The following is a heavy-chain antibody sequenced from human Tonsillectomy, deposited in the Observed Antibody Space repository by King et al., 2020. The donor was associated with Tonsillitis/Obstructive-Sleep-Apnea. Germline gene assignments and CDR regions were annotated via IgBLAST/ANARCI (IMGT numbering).Heavy chain of an antibody. CDR1: GDSISSSNW. CDR2: IYHSGST. CDR3: ARPVGTTTGSSYYMDV. V-gene: IGHV4-4*02. Sequence: QLQESGPGLVKPSGTLSLTCAVSGDSISSSNWWPWVRQPPGKGLEWIGEIYHSGSTNYNPSLKSRVTISLDKSKNQFSLKLSSVTAADTAVYYCARPVGTTTGSSYYMDVWGKGTTVTVSS. J-gene: IGHJ6*03. D-gene: IGHD1-26*01.